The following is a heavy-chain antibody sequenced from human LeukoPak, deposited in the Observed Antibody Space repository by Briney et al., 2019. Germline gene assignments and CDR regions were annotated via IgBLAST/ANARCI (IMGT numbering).Heavy chain of an antibody. CDR1: GGSISSHY. CDR2: IYYSGST. Sequence: SETLSLTCTVSGGSISSHYWSWIRQPPGKGLEWIGYIYYSGSTNYNPSLKSRVTISVDTSKNQFSLKLSSVTAADTAVYYCARVSGEQLLGSLHYFDYWGQGTLVTVSS. D-gene: IGHD2-2*01. V-gene: IGHV4-59*11. J-gene: IGHJ4*02. CDR3: ARVSGEQLLGSLHYFDY.